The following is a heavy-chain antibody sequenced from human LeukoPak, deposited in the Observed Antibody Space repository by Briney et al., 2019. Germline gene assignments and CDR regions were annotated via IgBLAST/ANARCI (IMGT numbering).Heavy chain of an antibody. CDR3: ARGRFTMVRGVISPIDY. Sequence: ASVKVSCKASGYTFTGYYMHWVRQAPGQGLEWMGWINPNSGGTNYAKKFQGRVTMTRDTSISTAYMELSRLRSDDTAVYYCARGRFTMVRGVISPIDYWGQGTLVTVSS. CDR1: GYTFTGYY. J-gene: IGHJ4*02. CDR2: INPNSGGT. D-gene: IGHD3-10*01. V-gene: IGHV1-2*02.